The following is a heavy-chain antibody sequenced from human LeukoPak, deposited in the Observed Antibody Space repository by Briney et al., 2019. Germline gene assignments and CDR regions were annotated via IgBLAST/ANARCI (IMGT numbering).Heavy chain of an antibody. Sequence: PSETLSLTCTVSGCSISSSSYYWGWIRQPPGKGLEWIGGIYYSRSTYYNPSLKSRVTISVDTSKNQFSLKLSSVTAADTAVYYCARYDYVWGSYRHDYWGQGTLVTVSS. CDR2: IYYSRST. CDR3: ARYDYVWGSYRHDY. V-gene: IGHV4-39*01. J-gene: IGHJ4*02. CDR1: GCSISSSSYY. D-gene: IGHD3-16*02.